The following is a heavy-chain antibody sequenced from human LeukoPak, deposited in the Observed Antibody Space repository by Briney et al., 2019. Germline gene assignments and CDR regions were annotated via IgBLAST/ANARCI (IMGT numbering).Heavy chain of an antibody. CDR3: ATPLIGQGVSFGY. CDR2: ITTYSGNT. Sequence: ASVKVSCKASGYTFTTYGISWVRQAPREGLEWMGWITTYSGNTYYAQKLQGRVTMTTDTSTSTAYMELRSLRSDDTAVYYCATPLIGQGVSFGYWGQGTLVTVSS. D-gene: IGHD3-16*01. J-gene: IGHJ4*02. V-gene: IGHV1-18*01. CDR1: GYTFTTYG.